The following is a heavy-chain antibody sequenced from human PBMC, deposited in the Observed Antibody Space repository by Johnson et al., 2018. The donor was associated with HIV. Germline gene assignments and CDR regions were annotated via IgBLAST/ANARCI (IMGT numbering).Heavy chain of an antibody. CDR1: GFTVSSNY. D-gene: IGHD6-19*01. CDR3: AKENGWKRGGGAFDI. J-gene: IGHJ3*02. V-gene: IGHV3-33*06. Sequence: GSLRLSCAASGFTVSSNYMSWVRQAPGKGLEWVALIWYDGREKDYADSVKGRFTISRDNSKNTLYLQMNSLRAEDTAVYSCAKENGWKRGGGAFDIWGQGTMVTVSS. CDR2: IWYDGREK.